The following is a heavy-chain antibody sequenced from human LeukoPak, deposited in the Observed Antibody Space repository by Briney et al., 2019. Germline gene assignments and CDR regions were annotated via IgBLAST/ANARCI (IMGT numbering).Heavy chain of an antibody. CDR1: GYIFTIYG. J-gene: IGHJ6*03. CDR2: ISAYNGDT. V-gene: IGHV1-18*01. Sequence: ASVKVSCKAFGYIFTIYGISWVRQAPGQGLEWMGWISAYNGDTNYAQEFQDRITVTADTSTSTAYMELRSLRSDDTAVYYCARGDYGSGSYYPYYYYYMDVWGKGTTVTVSS. D-gene: IGHD3-10*01. CDR3: ARGDYGSGSYYPYYYYYMDV.